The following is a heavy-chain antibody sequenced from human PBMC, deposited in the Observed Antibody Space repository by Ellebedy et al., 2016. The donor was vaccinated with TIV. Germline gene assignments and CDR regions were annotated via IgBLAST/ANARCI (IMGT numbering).Heavy chain of an antibody. J-gene: IGHJ5*02. CDR1: GGSISSDSYY. V-gene: IGHV4-39*01. Sequence: GSLRLSCIVSGGSISSDSYYWGWIRQPPGKGLEWIGSFFYSVSAYSGSTYHNPSLRGRVTVSVDTSKNQFSLNLSSVTAADTAVYYCARHAGTVPPYFDPWGRGTLVIVSS. CDR2: FFYSVSAYSGST. CDR3: ARHAGTVPPYFDP. D-gene: IGHD1/OR15-1a*01.